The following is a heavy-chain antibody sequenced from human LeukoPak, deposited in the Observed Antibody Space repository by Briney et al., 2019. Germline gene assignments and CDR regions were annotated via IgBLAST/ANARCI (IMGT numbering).Heavy chain of an antibody. V-gene: IGHV3-23*01. J-gene: IGHJ4*02. CDR1: GFTFSSFA. D-gene: IGHD3-22*01. CDR3: ARGGRAVHNSTGYGDY. CDR2: ISGSGGST. Sequence: QAGGSLRLSCAASGFTFSSFAMSWVRQAPGKGLEWVSTISGSGGSTYYADSVKGRFTISRDNSKKMLYLQMNSLRAEDTAVYFCARGGRAVHNSTGYGDYWGQGTLVSVSS.